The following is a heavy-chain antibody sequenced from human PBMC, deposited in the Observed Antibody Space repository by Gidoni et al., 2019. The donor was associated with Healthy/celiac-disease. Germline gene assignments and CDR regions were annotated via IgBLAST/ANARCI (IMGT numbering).Heavy chain of an antibody. D-gene: IGHD3-22*01. CDR2: ISYDGSNK. V-gene: IGHV3-30*04. CDR1: GFTFSSYA. CDR3: ARVYYYDSNDY. J-gene: IGHJ4*02. Sequence: QVQLVESGGGGVQPGRSLRLSCAASGFTFSSYAMHWVRQAPGKGLEWVAVISYDGSNKYYADSVKGRFTISRDNSKNTLYLQMNSLRAEDTAVYYCARVYYYDSNDYWGQGTLVTVSS.